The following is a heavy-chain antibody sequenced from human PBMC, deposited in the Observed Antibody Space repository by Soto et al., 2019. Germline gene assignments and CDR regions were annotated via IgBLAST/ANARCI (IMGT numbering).Heavy chain of an antibody. Sequence: GGSLRLSCAASGFTFSSYWMSWVRQAPGRSLEWVANINFGGGEKYHVDSVEGRFDISRDNPKNSLYLEMNSLRAEDTAVYYCAKDMKYNWNDDDYWGHGILVTVSS. J-gene: IGHJ4*01. D-gene: IGHD1-20*01. CDR1: GFTFSSYW. CDR3: AKDMKYNWNDDDY. V-gene: IGHV3-7*03. CDR2: INFGGGEK.